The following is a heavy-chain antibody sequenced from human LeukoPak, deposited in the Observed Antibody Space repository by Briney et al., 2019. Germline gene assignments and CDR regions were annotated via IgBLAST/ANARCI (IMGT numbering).Heavy chain of an antibody. D-gene: IGHD5-24*01. CDR3: AKDQRWLTPGSDY. CDR2: ISGSGGST. J-gene: IGHJ4*02. V-gene: IGHV3-23*01. Sequence: GGSLRLSCAASGFTFSNYAMTWVRQAPGKGLEWVSAISGSGGSTYYADSVKGRFTISRDNSKNTLYLQMNSLRAEDTAVYYCAKDQRWLTPGSDYWGQGTLVTVSS. CDR1: GFTFSNYA.